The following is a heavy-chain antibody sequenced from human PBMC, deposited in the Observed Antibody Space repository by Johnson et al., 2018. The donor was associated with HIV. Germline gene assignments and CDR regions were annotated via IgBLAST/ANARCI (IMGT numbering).Heavy chain of an antibody. CDR1: GFTFSIYW. CDR2: INQDGSEN. V-gene: IGHV3-7*04. J-gene: IGHJ3*02. Sequence: VQLVESGGGLVQSGGSLGLSCAATGFTFSIYWMAWVRQAPGKGLEWVANINQDGSENYYVDSVKGRFTISRDNSKNTLYLQMNSLRAEDTAVYYCAREYDAFDIWGQGTMVTVSS. CDR3: AREYDAFDI.